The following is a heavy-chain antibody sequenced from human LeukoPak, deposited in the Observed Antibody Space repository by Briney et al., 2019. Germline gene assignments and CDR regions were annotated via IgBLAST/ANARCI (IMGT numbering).Heavy chain of an antibody. CDR1: GASMSVTNYY. V-gene: IGHV4-39*01. J-gene: IGHJ5*02. D-gene: IGHD3-10*01. CDR2: IYYSGTT. CDR3: ARHFWGSGNWFDP. Sequence: SETLSLTCTVSGASMSVTNYYSGWIRQPPGKGLEWIGSIYYSGTTYYNPSLKSRVTISVDTSKNQSSLEVISVTAADTAVYYCARHFWGSGNWFDPWGQGALVTVSS.